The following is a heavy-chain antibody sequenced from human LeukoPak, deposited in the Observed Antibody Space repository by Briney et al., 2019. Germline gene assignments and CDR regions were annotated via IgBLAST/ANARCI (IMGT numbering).Heavy chain of an antibody. D-gene: IGHD1-26*01. CDR3: ARVESGSYQTLFDY. CDR1: GYTFTGYY. J-gene: IGHJ4*02. V-gene: IGHV1-2*02. Sequence: ASVKVSCKASGYTFTGYYMHWVRQAPGQGLEWMGWINPNSGGTNYAQKFQGRVTMTRDTSISTAYMELSRLRCDDTAVYYCARVESGSYQTLFDYWGQGTLVTVSS. CDR2: INPNSGGT.